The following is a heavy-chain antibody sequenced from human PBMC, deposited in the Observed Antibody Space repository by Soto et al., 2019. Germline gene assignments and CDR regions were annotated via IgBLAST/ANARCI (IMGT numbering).Heavy chain of an antibody. J-gene: IGHJ4*02. D-gene: IGHD5-18*01. CDR2: INHSGSN. CDR3: ARVSDTAMADY. Sequence: TSETLSLTCAVYGGSFSGYYWGWIRQPPGKGLEWNGEINHSGSNKYNPSLKRRVNKSVDTSKKQLSLKMSSVTAADTAVYYCARVSDTAMADYWGQGTLVTVSS. CDR1: GGSFSGYY. V-gene: IGHV4-34*01.